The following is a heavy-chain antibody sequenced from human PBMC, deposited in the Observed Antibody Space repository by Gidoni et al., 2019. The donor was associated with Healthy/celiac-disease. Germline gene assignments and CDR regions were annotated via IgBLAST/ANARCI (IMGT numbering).Heavy chain of an antibody. D-gene: IGHD3-16*02. V-gene: IGHV3-30-3*01. CDR1: GFTFSSYA. Sequence: QVQLVESGGGVVQPGRSLRLSCAASGFTFSSYAMHWVRQAPGKGLGWVAVISDDGSNKYYADSVKGRFTISRDNSKNTLYLQMNSLRAEDTAVYYCARSFYDYVWGSYRYVDAFDIWGQGTMVTVSS. J-gene: IGHJ3*02. CDR3: ARSFYDYVWGSYRYVDAFDI. CDR2: ISDDGSNK.